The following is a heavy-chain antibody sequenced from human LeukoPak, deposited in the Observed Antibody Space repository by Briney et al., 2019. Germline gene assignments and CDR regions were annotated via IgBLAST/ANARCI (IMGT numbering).Heavy chain of an antibody. CDR2: ISGNGRST. D-gene: IGHD2-8*02. V-gene: IGHV3-23*01. J-gene: IGHJ4*02. CDR1: GFTFSNIW. Sequence: GGSLRLSCAASGFTFSNIWMSWVRQAPGKGLEWVSTISGNGRSTYYGDSVKGRFTISRDNSKNTLSLQMNSLRAEDTAVYYCAKEYYVLLVYALGGSFDYWGRGTLVTVSS. CDR3: AKEYYVLLVYALGGSFDY.